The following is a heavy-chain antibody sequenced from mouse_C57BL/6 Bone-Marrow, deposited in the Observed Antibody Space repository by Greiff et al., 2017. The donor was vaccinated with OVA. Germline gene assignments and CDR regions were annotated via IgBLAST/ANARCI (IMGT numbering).Heavy chain of an antibody. CDR1: GFTFSDYY. Sequence: EVMLVESGGGLVQPGGSLKLSCAASGFTFSDYYMYWVRQTPEKRLEWVAYISNGGGSTYYPDTVKGRFTISRANAKTTLYLQMSRLTAEDTAMYYCERPNQNGDVGAMDYWGQGTSVTVSS. D-gene: IGHD4-1*01. V-gene: IGHV5-12*01. CDR3: ERPNQNGDVGAMDY. CDR2: ISNGGGST. J-gene: IGHJ4*01.